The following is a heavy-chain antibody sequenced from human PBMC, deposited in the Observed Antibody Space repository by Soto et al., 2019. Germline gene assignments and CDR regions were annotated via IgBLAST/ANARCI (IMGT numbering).Heavy chain of an antibody. Sequence: SETLSLTCAVYGGSFSGYYWSWIRQPPGKGLEWIGEINHSGSTNYNPSLKSRVTISVDTSKNQFSLKLSSVTAADTAVYYCARASKRSAPHCSGGSCYSDRFDYWGQGTLVTVS. CDR1: GGSFSGYY. CDR3: ARASKRSAPHCSGGSCYSDRFDY. CDR2: INHSGST. J-gene: IGHJ4*02. D-gene: IGHD2-15*01. V-gene: IGHV4-34*01.